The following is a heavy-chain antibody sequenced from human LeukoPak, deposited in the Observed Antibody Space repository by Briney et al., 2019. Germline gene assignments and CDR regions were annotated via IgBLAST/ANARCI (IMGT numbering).Heavy chain of an antibody. J-gene: IGHJ4*02. Sequence: ASVKVSCKASGYTFTSYYMHWVRQAPGQGLEWMGWINPNSGGTNYAQKFQGRVTMTRDTSISTAYMELSRLRSDDTAVYYCAMNAGYCSSTSCYVYFDYWGQGTLVTVSS. CDR1: GYTFTSYY. D-gene: IGHD2-2*01. V-gene: IGHV1-2*02. CDR3: AMNAGYCSSTSCYVYFDY. CDR2: INPNSGGT.